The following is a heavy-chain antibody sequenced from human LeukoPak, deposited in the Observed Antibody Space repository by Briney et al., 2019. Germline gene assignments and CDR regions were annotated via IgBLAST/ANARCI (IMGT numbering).Heavy chain of an antibody. Sequence: GSLRLSCAASEFPVRWNYMTWVRQAPGKGLEWVSVVYSGGTTYYADSVKGRFTISRDNSNNTLFLQMNSLRAEDTALYHCARLSGSWPNVYFFKVWGQGSLVTVSS. CDR3: ARLSGSWPNVYFFKV. CDR1: EFPVRWNY. J-gene: IGHJ1*01. D-gene: IGHD2-8*01. CDR2: VYSGGTT. V-gene: IGHV3-53*01.